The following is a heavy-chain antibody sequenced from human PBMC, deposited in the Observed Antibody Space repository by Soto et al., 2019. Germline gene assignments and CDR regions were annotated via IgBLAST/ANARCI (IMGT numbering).Heavy chain of an antibody. J-gene: IGHJ6*02. CDR3: ARERDIVLLPAAGGGMAV. Sequence: QVQLVQSGAEVKKPGASVKVSCKASGYTFTGYYMHWVRQAPGQGLEWMGWINPNSGGTNYAQKFQGWVTMTRDTXLXPXXPDLSRLRSDDTAVYYCARERDIVLLPAAGGGMAVSGHGTTVTVSS. D-gene: IGHD2-2*01. V-gene: IGHV1-2*04. CDR1: GYTFTGYY. CDR2: INPNSGGT.